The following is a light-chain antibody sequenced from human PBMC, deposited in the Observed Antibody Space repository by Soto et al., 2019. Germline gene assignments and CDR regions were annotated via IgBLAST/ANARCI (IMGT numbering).Light chain of an antibody. CDR3: QHLSSQPYT. V-gene: IGKV1-9*01. CDR1: QGINSF. CDR2: AAS. J-gene: IGKJ2*01. Sequence: DIQLTQSPSFLSASVGDRVTITCRASQGINSFLAWYQQNPGKAPKYLIYAASTLNSRVPSRYSGSGSGTEFPLTITNRQPEDYATSYCQHLSSQPYTCGQGLELVIK.